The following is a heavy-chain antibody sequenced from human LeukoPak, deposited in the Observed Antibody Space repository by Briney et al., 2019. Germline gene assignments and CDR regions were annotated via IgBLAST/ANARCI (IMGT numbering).Heavy chain of an antibody. Sequence: GGSLRLSCAASGFTFDDYTMHWVRQAPGKGLEWVSLISWDGDSTYYADSVKGRFTISRNNSKNSLYLQMNSLRAEDTAVYYCAREESSGWTPRFDPWGQGTLVTVSS. CDR3: AREESSGWTPRFDP. V-gene: IGHV3-43*01. D-gene: IGHD6-19*01. J-gene: IGHJ5*02. CDR2: ISWDGDST. CDR1: GFTFDDYT.